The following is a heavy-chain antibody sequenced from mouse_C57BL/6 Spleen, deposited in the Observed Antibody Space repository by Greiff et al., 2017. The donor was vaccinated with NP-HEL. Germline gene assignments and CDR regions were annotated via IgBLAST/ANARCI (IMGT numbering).Heavy chain of an antibody. D-gene: IGHD1-1*01. CDR3: AREGYYGSRGFAY. J-gene: IGHJ3*01. CDR1: GYAFSSSW. Sequence: VKLLESGPELVKPGASVKISCKASGYAFSSSWMNWVKQRPGKGLEWIGRIYPGDGDTNYNGKFKGKATLTADKSSSTAYMQLSSLTSEDSAVYFCAREGYYGSRGFAYWGQGTLVTVSA. CDR2: IYPGDGDT. V-gene: IGHV1-82*01.